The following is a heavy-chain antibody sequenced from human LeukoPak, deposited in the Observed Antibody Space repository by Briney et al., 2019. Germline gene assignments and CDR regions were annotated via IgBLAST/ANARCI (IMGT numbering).Heavy chain of an antibody. J-gene: IGHJ4*02. CDR3: ARAAVPAAHPYFDY. CDR1: GYTFTGYY. CDR2: INPNSGGT. V-gene: IGHV1-2*02. Sequence: ASAKVSCKASGYTFTGYYMHWVRQAPGQGLEWMGWINPNSGGTNYAQKFQGRVTMTRDTSISTAYMELSRLRSDDTAVYYCARAAVPAAHPYFDYWGQGTLVTVSS. D-gene: IGHD2-2*01.